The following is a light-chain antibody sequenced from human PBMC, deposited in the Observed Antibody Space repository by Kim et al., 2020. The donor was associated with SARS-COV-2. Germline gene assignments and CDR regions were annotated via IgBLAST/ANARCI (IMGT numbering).Light chain of an antibody. CDR1: QSVSSNY. CDR3: QQYGSSPPYT. V-gene: IGKV3-20*01. CDR2: GAS. Sequence: SPGERATLSCRAGQSVSSNYLAWYQQKPGQAPRLLIYGASSRATGIPDRFNGSGSGTDFTLTISRLEPEDFAVYYCQQYGSSPPYTFGQGTKLEI. J-gene: IGKJ2*01.